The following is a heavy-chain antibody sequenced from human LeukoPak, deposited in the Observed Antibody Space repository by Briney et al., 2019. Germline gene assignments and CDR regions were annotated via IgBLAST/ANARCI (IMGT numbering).Heavy chain of an antibody. CDR2: IKEDGSEK. Sequence: PGGSLRLSCAASGFTFSAFWMTWVRQAPGKRLEWVASIKEDGSEKFYVDSVKGRFTISRDNAKKSLYLQMNSLTAEDAAVYYCARGRDNVYWGQGTLVTVSS. CDR3: ARGRDNVY. CDR1: GFTFSAFW. J-gene: IGHJ4*02. D-gene: IGHD5-24*01. V-gene: IGHV3-7*04.